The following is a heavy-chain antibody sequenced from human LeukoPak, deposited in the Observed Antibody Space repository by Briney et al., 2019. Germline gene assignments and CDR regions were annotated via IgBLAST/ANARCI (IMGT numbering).Heavy chain of an antibody. CDR3: ARGRGGTVVRGYLDY. CDR2: MNSNSGNT. D-gene: IGHD3-10*01. CDR1: GYTFTHYD. V-gene: IGHV1-8*01. Sequence: GASVKVSCKASGYTFTHYDIMWVRQATGQGPKWMGWMNSNSGNTGYAQKFQGRVTMTRDTSINTAYMELHSLTSEDTAVYYCARGRGGTVVRGYLDYWGQGTLVTVSS. J-gene: IGHJ4*02.